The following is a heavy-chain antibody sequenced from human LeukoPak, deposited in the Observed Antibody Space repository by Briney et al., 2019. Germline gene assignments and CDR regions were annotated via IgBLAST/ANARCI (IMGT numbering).Heavy chain of an antibody. J-gene: IGHJ4*02. D-gene: IGHD3-10*01. CDR1: GGSISSSSYD. Sequence: SETVSLTGTVSGGSISSSSYDWGWIRQPPGRGVERIGSIFYSGSVYYTPSLKRRVTISVDTTKNKFYLKLSSAAAADTAVYYCARHLWVTMVRGVITPFDYWGQGTLVTVSS. CDR2: IFYSGSV. V-gene: IGHV4-39*01. CDR3: ARHLWVTMVRGVITPFDY.